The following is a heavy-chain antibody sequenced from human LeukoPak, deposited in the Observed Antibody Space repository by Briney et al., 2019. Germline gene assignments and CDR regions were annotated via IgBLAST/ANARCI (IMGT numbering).Heavy chain of an antibody. J-gene: IGHJ4*02. D-gene: IGHD6-19*01. CDR2: IYYSGST. CDR1: GGSIGSSSYY. Sequence: SETLSLTCTVSGGSIGSSSYYWGWIRQPPGKGLEWIGSIYYSGSTYYNPSLKSRVTISVDTSKNQFSLKLSSVTATDTAVYYCAREWQWLVIFDYWGQGTLVTVSS. V-gene: IGHV4-39*07. CDR3: AREWQWLVIFDY.